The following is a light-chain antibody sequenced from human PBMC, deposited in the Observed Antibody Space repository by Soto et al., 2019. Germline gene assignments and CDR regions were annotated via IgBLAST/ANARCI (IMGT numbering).Light chain of an antibody. CDR1: QGISDY. CDR2: AAS. V-gene: IGKV1-27*01. J-gene: IGKJ3*01. CDR3: QKYNSATFT. Sequence: DIQMTQSPSSLSASVGDRVTITCRASQGISDYLAWYQQKPGKVPKLLIYAASTLQSGAPSRFRGSGSGTDFTLTISTLQPEHAATYYCQKYNSATFTFGPGTKVDIK.